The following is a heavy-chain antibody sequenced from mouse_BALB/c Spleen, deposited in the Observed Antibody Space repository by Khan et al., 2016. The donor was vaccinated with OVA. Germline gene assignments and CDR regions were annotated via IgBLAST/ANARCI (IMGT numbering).Heavy chain of an antibody. Sequence: VQLVESGPGLVALSQSLSITCTVSGFSLTSYGVSWVRQPPGKGLEWLGVIWGDGNTNFHSALRSRLSISKDNSKSQVFLKLNSLQTDDTATYYCAKDRGYYAVDYWGQGTSVTVSS. CDR2: IWGDGNT. V-gene: IGHV2-3*01. CDR3: AKDRGYYAVDY. CDR1: GFSLTSYG. J-gene: IGHJ4*01.